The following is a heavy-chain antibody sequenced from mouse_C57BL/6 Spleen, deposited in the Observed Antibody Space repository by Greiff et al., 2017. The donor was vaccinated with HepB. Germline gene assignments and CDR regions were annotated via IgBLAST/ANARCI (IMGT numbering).Heavy chain of an antibody. V-gene: IGHV1-15*01. Sequence: QVQLQQSGAELVRPGASVTLSCKASGYTFTDYEMHWVKQTPVHGLEWIGAIDPETGGTAYNQKFKGKAILTADKSSSTAYMELRSLTSEDSAVYYCTRSGGNYIGWYFDVWGTGTTVTVSS. J-gene: IGHJ1*03. CDR3: TRSGGNYIGWYFDV. CDR2: IDPETGGT. D-gene: IGHD2-1*01. CDR1: GYTFTDYE.